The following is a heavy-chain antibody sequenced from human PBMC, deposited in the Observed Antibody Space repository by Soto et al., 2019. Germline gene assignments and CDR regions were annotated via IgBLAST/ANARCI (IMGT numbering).Heavy chain of an antibody. CDR1: GFTFSSYA. J-gene: IGHJ5*02. Sequence: GGSLRLSCAASGFTFSSYAMTWVRQAPGKGLEWVSSIHGSAGGAYYSDSVKGRFTVSRADSQKTLFLQMTSLRVDDTAIYYCAKDAVSATGEWDWFDPWGQGLLGTVSS. V-gene: IGHV3-23*01. CDR3: AKDAVSATGEWDWFDP. D-gene: IGHD2-21*02. CDR2: IHGSAGGA.